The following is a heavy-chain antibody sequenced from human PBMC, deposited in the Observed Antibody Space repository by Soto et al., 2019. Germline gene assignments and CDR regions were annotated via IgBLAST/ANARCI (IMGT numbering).Heavy chain of an antibody. D-gene: IGHD5-12*01. J-gene: IGHJ6*03. CDR3: ARESGGATATLDYYYFYMDV. CDR1: GYTVSDYY. CDR2: INPNSGDT. V-gene: IGHV1-2*06. Sequence: QVQLVQSGAEVKKPGASVTVSCKASGYTVSDYYLHWVRQAPGQGPEWMGRINPNSGDTKFAQKFQGRVTMTRDTSVRTAFMVLNWLKPDDTAVYYCARESGGATATLDYYYFYMDVWGQGTTVTVSS.